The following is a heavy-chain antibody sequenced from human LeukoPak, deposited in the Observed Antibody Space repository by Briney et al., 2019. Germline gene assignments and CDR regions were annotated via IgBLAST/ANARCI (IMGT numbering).Heavy chain of an antibody. V-gene: IGHV3-23*01. J-gene: IGHJ4*02. D-gene: IGHD3-16*01. CDR3: AKGGRWDVTPFDY. CDR1: GFTFTSYS. Sequence: GGSLRLSCAASGFTFTSYSMNWVRQAPGKGLEWVSTISGGGGSTYYVDSVKGRFTISRDNSKNTLYLQVNSLRAEDTAVYYCAKGGRWDVTPFDYWGQGTLVTVSS. CDR2: ISGGGGST.